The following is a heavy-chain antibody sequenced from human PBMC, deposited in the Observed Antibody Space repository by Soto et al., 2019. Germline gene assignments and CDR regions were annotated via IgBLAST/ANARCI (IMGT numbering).Heavy chain of an antibody. V-gene: IGHV3-30*18. CDR2: IAYDGNEK. D-gene: IGHD1-26*01. CDR1: GFTFKTHA. J-gene: IGHJ6*02. Sequence: QVQLVESGGGVVQPGTSLRLSCAASGFTFKTHAMHWVRQAPGKGLEWMAVIAYDGNEKFYADSVKGRFTISRDNSENALHLQINTLRNEETAVYYCGKDVGDYVPYYYGVDVWGQGTTVTVSS. CDR3: GKDVGDYVPYYYGVDV.